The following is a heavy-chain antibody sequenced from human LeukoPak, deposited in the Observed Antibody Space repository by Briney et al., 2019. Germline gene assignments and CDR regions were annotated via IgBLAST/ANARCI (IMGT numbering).Heavy chain of an antibody. V-gene: IGHV4-34*01. CDR1: GGSFSGYH. Sequence: SETLSLTCAVYGGSFSGYHWSWIRQPPGKGLEWIGEINHSGSTNYNPSLKSRVTISVDTSKNQFSLKLSSVTAADTAVYYCARGVGSSSSLLRYWGQGTLVTVSS. D-gene: IGHD6-13*01. CDR2: INHSGST. J-gene: IGHJ4*02. CDR3: ARGVGSSSSLLRY.